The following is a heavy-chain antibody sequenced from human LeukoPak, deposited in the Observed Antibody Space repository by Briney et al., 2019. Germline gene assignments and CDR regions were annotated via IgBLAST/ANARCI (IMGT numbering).Heavy chain of an antibody. Sequence: PGGSLRLSCAASGFPFSSYSMTWVRQAPGKGLVWVSRINSDGSSTSYADSVKGRFTVSRDNAKNTLYLQVNNLRAEDTAVYYCARGPNSNWSGLDFWGQGTLLTVSS. J-gene: IGHJ4*02. V-gene: IGHV3-74*01. CDR2: INSDGSST. CDR3: ARGPNSNWSGLDF. CDR1: GFPFSSYS. D-gene: IGHD6-6*01.